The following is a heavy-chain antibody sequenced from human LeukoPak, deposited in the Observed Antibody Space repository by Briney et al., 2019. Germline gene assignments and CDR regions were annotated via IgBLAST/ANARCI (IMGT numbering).Heavy chain of an antibody. CDR2: INHSGST. J-gene: IGHJ4*02. CDR3: ARGYFWSGPKSYYFDY. Sequence: PSETLSLTCAVYGGSFSGYYWSWIRQPPGKGLEWIGEINHSGSTNYNPSLKSRVTISVDTSKNQFSLKLSSVTAADTAVYYCARGYFWSGPKSYYFDYWGQGTLDTVSS. V-gene: IGHV4-34*01. CDR1: GGSFSGYY. D-gene: IGHD3-3*01.